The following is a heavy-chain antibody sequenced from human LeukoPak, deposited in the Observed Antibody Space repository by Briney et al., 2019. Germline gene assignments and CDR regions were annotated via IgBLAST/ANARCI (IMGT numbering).Heavy chain of an antibody. V-gene: IGHV1-2*02. J-gene: IGHJ4*02. CDR1: GYTFTGYY. CDR2: INPNSGGT. Sequence: ASVKVSCKASGYTFTGYYMHWVRQAPGQGLEWMGWINPNSGGTNYAQKFQGRVNMTRDTSISTAYMELSRLRSDDTAVYYCARGYCTNGVCWAFDYWGQGTLVTVSS. D-gene: IGHD2-8*01. CDR3: ARGYCTNGVCWAFDY.